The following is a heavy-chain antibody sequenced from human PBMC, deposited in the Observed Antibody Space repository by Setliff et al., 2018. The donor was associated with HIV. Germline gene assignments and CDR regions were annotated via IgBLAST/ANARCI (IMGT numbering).Heavy chain of an antibody. CDR1: GFTFSTYW. CDR3: ARGVPAVTGYHFDY. V-gene: IGHV3-49*04. CDR2: IRGKAYGETA. J-gene: IGHJ4*02. Sequence: GGSLRLSCVASGFTFSTYWMSWVRQAPGKGLEWVGFIRGKAYGETADFAASLKGRFTISRDDSKSIAYLQMNSLKTEDTAVYYCARGVPAVTGYHFDYWGQGTLVTVSS. D-gene: IGHD6-19*01.